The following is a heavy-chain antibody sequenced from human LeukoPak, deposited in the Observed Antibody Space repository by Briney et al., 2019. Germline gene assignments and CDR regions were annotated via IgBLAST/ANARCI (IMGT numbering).Heavy chain of an antibody. Sequence: GGTLRLSCAASGFTLRDYSMKWVRQAPGKGREWISYIGIDRGNTNYADSVKGRCTISGDKDKNSLYLQMNSLRVEDTAVYYCARDYKYAFDNWGQGTLVTVSS. CDR3: ARDYKYAFDN. D-gene: IGHD5-24*01. V-gene: IGHV3-48*01. CDR2: IGIDRGNT. CDR1: GFTLRDYS. J-gene: IGHJ4*02.